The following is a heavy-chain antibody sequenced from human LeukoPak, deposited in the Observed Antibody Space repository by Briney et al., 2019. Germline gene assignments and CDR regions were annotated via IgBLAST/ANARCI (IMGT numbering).Heavy chain of an antibody. CDR2: IKSKTDGGTT. Sequence: GGSLRLSCAASGFTFSSYAMSWVRQAPGKGLEWVGRIKSKTDGGTTDYAAPVKGRFTISRDDSKNTLYLQMNSLKTEDTAVYYCTTGDDYGDYIDYWGQGTLVTVSS. V-gene: IGHV3-15*01. CDR3: TTGDDYGDYIDY. CDR1: GFTFSSYA. J-gene: IGHJ4*02. D-gene: IGHD4-17*01.